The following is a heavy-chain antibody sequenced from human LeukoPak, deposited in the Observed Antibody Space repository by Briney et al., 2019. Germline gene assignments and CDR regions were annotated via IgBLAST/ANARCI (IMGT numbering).Heavy chain of an antibody. J-gene: IGHJ6*03. CDR2: IKQDGSDK. CDR3: AREKGNYDGYYNYYMDV. V-gene: IGHV3-7*01. Sequence: PGGSLRLSCAASGFTFSNYWMNWVRQAPGKGPEWVANIKQDGSDKYYVDSVKGRFTISRDNAKNSLYLQMNSLRAEDTAVYYCAREKGNYDGYYNYYMDVWGKGTTVTVSS. CDR1: GFTFSNYW. D-gene: IGHD4-11*01.